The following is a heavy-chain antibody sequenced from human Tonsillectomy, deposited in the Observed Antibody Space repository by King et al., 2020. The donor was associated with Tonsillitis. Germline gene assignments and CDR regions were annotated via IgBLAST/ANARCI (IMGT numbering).Heavy chain of an antibody. CDR3: AKIGTAYGAFDI. CDR1: GYTFTGYH. J-gene: IGHJ3*02. V-gene: IGHV1-2*02. D-gene: IGHD3-10*01. CDR2: ISPNSGGT. Sequence: VQLVESGAEVKKPGASVKVSCKASGYTFTGYHMHWVRQARGQGLEWMGWISPNSGGTNYAQMFQGRVTMTRDTAIPTAYMELGGLRSDDTAVYYCAKIGTAYGAFDIWGQGTMVTVSS.